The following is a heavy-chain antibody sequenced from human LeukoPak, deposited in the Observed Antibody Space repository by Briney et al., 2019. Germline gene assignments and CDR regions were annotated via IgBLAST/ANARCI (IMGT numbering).Heavy chain of an antibody. Sequence: SVKVSCKASGGTFSSYAISWVRQAPGQGLERMGGIIPIFGTANYAQKFQGRVTITTDESTSTAYMELSSLRSEDTAVYYCASRGYCSSTSCYELYNWFDPWGQGTLVTVSS. CDR2: IIPIFGTA. CDR1: GGTFSSYA. CDR3: ASRGYCSSTSCYELYNWFDP. V-gene: IGHV1-69*05. D-gene: IGHD2-2*01. J-gene: IGHJ5*02.